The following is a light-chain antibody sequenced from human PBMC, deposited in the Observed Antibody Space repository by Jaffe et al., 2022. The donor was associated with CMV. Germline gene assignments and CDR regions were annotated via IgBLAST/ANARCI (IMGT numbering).Light chain of an antibody. CDR2: GAS. CDR1: QSVGST. J-gene: IGKJ3*01. Sequence: EIVMTQSPATLSVSPGERATLSCRASQSVGSTLAWYQQKPGQAPRLLIYGASARATGFPARFSGSGSGTEFTLTISSLQSEDFAVYYCQQYNKWPFTFGPGTKVDSK. CDR3: QQYNKWPFT. V-gene: IGKV3-15*01.